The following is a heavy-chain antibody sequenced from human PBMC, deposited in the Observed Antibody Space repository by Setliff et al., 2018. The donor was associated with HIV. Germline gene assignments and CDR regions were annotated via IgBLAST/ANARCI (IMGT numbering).Heavy chain of an antibody. CDR1: GGSISSYY. CDR2: IYYSGST. Sequence: SETLSLTCTVSGGSISSYYWSWIRQPAGKGLEWVGYIYYSGSTNYNPALKIRVTMSVYTSKNQFSLKLSSVTAADTAVYYCARVGLGGYSYVGAFDIWVQGTRVTVS. CDR3: ARVGLGGYSYVGAFDI. V-gene: IGHV4-59*01. D-gene: IGHD5-18*01. J-gene: IGHJ3*02.